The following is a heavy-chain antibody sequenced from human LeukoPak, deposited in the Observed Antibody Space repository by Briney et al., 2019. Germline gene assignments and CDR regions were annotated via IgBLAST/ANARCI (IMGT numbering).Heavy chain of an antibody. CDR1: GGTFSSYA. CDR3: ARDPSGGYVPYFDY. J-gene: IGHJ4*02. Sequence: PSVKVSCKASGGTFSSYAISWVRQAPGQGLEWMGRIIPILGITNYAQKFQGRVTITADKSTSTAYMELSSLRSDDTAVYYCARDPSGGYVPYFDYWGQGTLVTVSS. V-gene: IGHV1-69*04. D-gene: IGHD3-16*01. CDR2: IIPILGIT.